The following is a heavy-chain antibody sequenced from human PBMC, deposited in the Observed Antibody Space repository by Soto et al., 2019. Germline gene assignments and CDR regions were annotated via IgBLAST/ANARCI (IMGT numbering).Heavy chain of an antibody. J-gene: IGHJ4*02. CDR2: INGGNDNT. D-gene: IGHD3-22*01. V-gene: IGHV1-3*01. CDR3: ARVPTTYYDSSGYSSYYFDY. CDR1: GYPFTSYS. Sequence: GASVKVSCKASGYPFTSYSIHWVRQAPGQRLEWMGWINGGNDNTRYSQNLQGRLTITRDTPASTAYMELSGLRSEDTAVYYCARVPTTYYDSSGYSSYYFDYWGQGTLVTVSS.